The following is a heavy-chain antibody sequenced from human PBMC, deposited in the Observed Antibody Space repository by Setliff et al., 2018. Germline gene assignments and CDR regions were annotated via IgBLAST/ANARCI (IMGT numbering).Heavy chain of an antibody. CDR2: ISSSGGTT. J-gene: IGHJ4*02. V-gene: IGHV3-23*01. CDR1: GFTFSSYA. CDR3: GRGSFVGATIGYDY. Sequence: GGSLRLSCAASGFTFSSYAMHWVRQALGKGLECGSSISSSGGTTYDADSVKGRFTISRDNSKNTLYLQMNSLRAEDTAVYYCGRGSFVGATIGYDYWGQGTLVTVSS. D-gene: IGHD1-26*01.